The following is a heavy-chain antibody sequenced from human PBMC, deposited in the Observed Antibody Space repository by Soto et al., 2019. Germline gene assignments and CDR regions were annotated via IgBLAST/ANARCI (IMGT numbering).Heavy chain of an antibody. Sequence: GGSLRLSCAASGFTFSSYGMHWVRQAPGKGLEWVAVISYDGSNKYYADSVKGRFTISRDNSKNTLYLQMNSLRAEDTAVYYCAKSGVNFGDLYYFDYWGQGTLVTVSS. CDR3: AKSGVNFGDLYYFDY. CDR2: ISYDGSNK. V-gene: IGHV3-30*18. J-gene: IGHJ4*02. D-gene: IGHD4-17*01. CDR1: GFTFSSYG.